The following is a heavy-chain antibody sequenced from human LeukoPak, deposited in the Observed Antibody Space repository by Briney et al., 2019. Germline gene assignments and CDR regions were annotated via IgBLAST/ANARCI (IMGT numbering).Heavy chain of an antibody. V-gene: IGHV3-23*01. D-gene: IGHD6-13*01. Sequence: GGSLRLSCAASGFTFSSYAMSWVRQAPGKGLEWVSAISGSGGSTYYADSVKGRSTISRDNSKNTLYLQMNSLRAEDTAVYYCAKVEISSSSWYFYYYGMDVWGQGTTVTVSS. CDR2: ISGSGGST. J-gene: IGHJ6*02. CDR3: AKVEISSSSWYFYYYGMDV. CDR1: GFTFSSYA.